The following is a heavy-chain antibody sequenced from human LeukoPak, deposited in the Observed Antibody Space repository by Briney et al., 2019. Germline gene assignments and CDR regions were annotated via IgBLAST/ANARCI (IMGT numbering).Heavy chain of an antibody. V-gene: IGHV4-59*02. CDR2: IYYTGTT. D-gene: IGHD7-27*01. CDR3: ASRKLGSDY. CDR1: GGSVRDYY. J-gene: IGHJ4*02. Sequence: SETLSLTCTVSGGSVRDYYWSWIPQSPGKGLEWIGYIYYTGTTSYNPSLRSRVTMSADTSKNQFSLKLSSVTAADTAVYYCASRKLGSDYWGQGTLVTVSS.